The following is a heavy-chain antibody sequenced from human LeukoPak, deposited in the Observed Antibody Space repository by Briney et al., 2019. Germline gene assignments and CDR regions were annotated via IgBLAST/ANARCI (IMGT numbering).Heavy chain of an antibody. CDR3: ARGRGYNAFDI. J-gene: IGHJ3*02. CDR1: GGSFSGYY. D-gene: IGHD5-18*01. CDR2: INHSGNT. Sequence: PSETLSLTXAVYGGSFSGYYWSWLRQPPGKGLEWIGEINHSGNTNDNTSLKSRVTISLDTSKNQFSLKLSSVTAADTAVYYCARGRGYNAFDIWGQGTMVTVSS. V-gene: IGHV4-34*01.